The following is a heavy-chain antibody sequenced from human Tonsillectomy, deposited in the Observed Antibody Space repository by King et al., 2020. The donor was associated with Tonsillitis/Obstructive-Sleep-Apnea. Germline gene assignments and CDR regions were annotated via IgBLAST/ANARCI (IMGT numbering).Heavy chain of an antibody. D-gene: IGHD3-22*01. CDR1: GFTFSSYA. J-gene: IGHJ4*02. CDR3: ASDLGRSSGGQFDY. V-gene: IGHV3-30*04. Sequence: VQLVESGGGVVQPGRSLRLSCAASGFTFSSYAMHWVRQAPGKGLEWVAVISYDGSNKYYADSVKGRFTISRDNSKNTLYLQMNILRAEDTAVYYCASDLGRSSGGQFDYWGQGALVTVSS. CDR2: ISYDGSNK.